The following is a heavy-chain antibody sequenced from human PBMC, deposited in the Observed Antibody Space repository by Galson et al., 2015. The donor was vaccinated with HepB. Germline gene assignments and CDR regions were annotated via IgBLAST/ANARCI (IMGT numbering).Heavy chain of an antibody. V-gene: IGHV3-11*01. D-gene: IGHD3-22*01. CDR1: GFNFGDYY. Sequence: SLRLSCAASGFNFGDYYMCWIRQAPGKGPEWVSYISSSGKTSYYADSVKSRFTISRDNTKNSLYVQMDSLRAEDTAVYFCARLKISYFENNGYHFDYWGQGALVTVSS. CDR3: ARLKISYFENNGYHFDY. J-gene: IGHJ4*02. CDR2: ISSSGKTS.